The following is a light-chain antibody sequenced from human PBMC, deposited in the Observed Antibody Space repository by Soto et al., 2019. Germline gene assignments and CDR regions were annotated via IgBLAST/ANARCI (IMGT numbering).Light chain of an antibody. CDR2: EVS. V-gene: IGLV2-23*02. Sequence: LTQPASVSGSPGQSITISCTGTSSDVGSYNLVSWYQQHPGKAPKLMIYEVSKRPSGVSNRFSGSKSGNTASLTISGLQAEDEADYYCCSYAARRYVFGTGTKVTVL. CDR1: SSDVGSYNL. J-gene: IGLJ1*01. CDR3: CSYAARRYV.